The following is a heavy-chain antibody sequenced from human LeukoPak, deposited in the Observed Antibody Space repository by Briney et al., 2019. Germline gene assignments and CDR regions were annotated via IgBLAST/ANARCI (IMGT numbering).Heavy chain of an antibody. CDR1: GYSISNGYY. CDR2: LYHSDSA. J-gene: IGHJ6*03. Sequence: KSSETLSLTCAVSGYSISNGYYWVWIGQPPGRGLEWIGSLYHSDSAYYNTSLRSRVSMSVDTSKNQFSLTLSFVTAADTAVYYCARQHDSYYYYYIDVWGSGTTVTVSS. CDR3: ARQHDSYYYYYIDV. V-gene: IGHV4-38-2*01.